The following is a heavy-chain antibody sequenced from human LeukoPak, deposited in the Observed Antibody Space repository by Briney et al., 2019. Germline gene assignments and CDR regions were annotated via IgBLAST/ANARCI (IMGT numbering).Heavy chain of an antibody. CDR2: IIPIFGTA. D-gene: IGHD5-12*01. Sequence: GASVKVSCKASGGTSSSYAISWVRQAPGQGLEWMGGIIPIFGTANYAQKFQGRVTITADESTSTAYMELSSLRSEDTAVYYCARQHWGGYDVFDYWGQGTLVTVSS. V-gene: IGHV1-69*13. CDR3: ARQHWGGYDVFDY. J-gene: IGHJ4*02. CDR1: GGTSSSYA.